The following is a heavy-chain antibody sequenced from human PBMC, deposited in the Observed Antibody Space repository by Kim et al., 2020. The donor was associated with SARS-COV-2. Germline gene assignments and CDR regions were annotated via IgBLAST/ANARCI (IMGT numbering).Heavy chain of an antibody. Sequence: GGSLRLSCAASGFTFDDYAMHWVRQAPGKGLEWVSGISWNSGSIGYADSVKGRFTISRDNAKNSLYLQMNSLRAEDTALYYCAKDHQSSDAFDIWGQGTMVTVSS. CDR3: AKDHQSSDAFDI. CDR1: GFTFDDYA. V-gene: IGHV3-9*01. J-gene: IGHJ3*02. CDR2: ISWNSGSI.